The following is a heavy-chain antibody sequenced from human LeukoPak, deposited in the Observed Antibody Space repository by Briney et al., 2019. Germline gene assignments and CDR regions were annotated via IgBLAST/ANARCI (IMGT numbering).Heavy chain of an antibody. CDR3: VRDKLTGASRLDY. D-gene: IGHD7-27*01. J-gene: IGHJ4*02. Sequence: PGGSRRLSCAASGFTFRDYWMSWVRQAPGKELEWVANIKQDGSEKYYVDSVKGRFTISRDNAKNSLYLQMNSLRAEDTAVYYCVRDKLTGASRLDYWGQGTLLTVSS. V-gene: IGHV3-7*03. CDR2: IKQDGSEK. CDR1: GFTFRDYW.